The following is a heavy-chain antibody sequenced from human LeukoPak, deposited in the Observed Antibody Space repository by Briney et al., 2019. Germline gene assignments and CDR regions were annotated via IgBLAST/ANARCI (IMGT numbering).Heavy chain of an antibody. J-gene: IGHJ4*02. CDR1: GFTFGDFP. V-gene: IGHV3-49*04. D-gene: IGHD1-26*01. Sequence: GGSLRLSCTTSGFTFGDFPMTWVRQAPGKGLEWVGYIRAKAYGGTAEYTASVKGRFIISRDDSKKIAYLQMSSLKPEDTAVYYCTRGSGRYEYWGQGTPVTVSS. CDR3: TRGSGRYEY. CDR2: IRAKAYGGTA.